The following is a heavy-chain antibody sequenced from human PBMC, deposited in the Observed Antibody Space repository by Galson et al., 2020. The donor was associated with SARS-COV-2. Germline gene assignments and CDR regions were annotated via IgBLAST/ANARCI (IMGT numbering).Heavy chain of an antibody. D-gene: IGHD3-3*01. Sequence: SVKVSCKASGGTFSSYAISWVRQAPGQGLEWMGGIIPIFGTANYAQKFQGRVTITADESTSTAYMELSSLRSEDTAVYYCASDRDYDFWSGNWGQGTLVTVSS. CDR1: GGTFSSYA. V-gene: IGHV1-69*13. J-gene: IGHJ4*02. CDR3: ASDRDYDFWSGN. CDR2: IIPIFGTA.